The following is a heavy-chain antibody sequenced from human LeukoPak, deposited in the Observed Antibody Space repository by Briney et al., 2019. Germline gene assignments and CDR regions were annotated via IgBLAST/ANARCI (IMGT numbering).Heavy chain of an antibody. CDR3: ARPLPNSPTSFDY. CDR1: GFTFSSYS. CDR2: ISSSSSYI. Sequence: GGSLRLSCAASGFTFSSYSMNWVRQAPGKGLEWVSSISSSSSYIYYADSVKGRFTISRDNAKNSLYLQMNSPRAEDTAVYYCARPLPNSPTSFDYWGQGTLVTVSS. J-gene: IGHJ4*02. V-gene: IGHV3-21*01.